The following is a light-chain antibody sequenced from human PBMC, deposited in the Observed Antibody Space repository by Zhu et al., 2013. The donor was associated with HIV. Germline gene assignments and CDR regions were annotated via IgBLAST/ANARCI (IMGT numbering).Light chain of an antibody. CDR3: QQYDGSMCS. CDR1: QSVSSSY. J-gene: IGKJ2*04. CDR2: GAS. V-gene: IGKV3-20*01. Sequence: EIVLTQSPGTLSLSPGERATLSCRASQSVSSSYLAWYQQKPGQAPRLLIYGASSRATGIPDRFSGSGSETDFTLTISRLEPEDFAVYFCQQYDGSMCSFGQGTKLEIK.